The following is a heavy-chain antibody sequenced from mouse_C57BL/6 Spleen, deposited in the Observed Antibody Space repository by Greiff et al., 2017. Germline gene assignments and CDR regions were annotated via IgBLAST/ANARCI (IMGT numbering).Heavy chain of an antibody. J-gene: IGHJ1*03. D-gene: IGHD1-1*01. CDR2: INYDGSST. CDR3: ARDAIYYYSRNYWYFDV. CDR1: GFTFSDYY. V-gene: IGHV5-16*01. Sequence: EVQLVESEGGLVQPGSSMKLSCTASGFTFSDYYMAWVRQVPEKGLEWVANINYDGSSTYYLDPLKSRFPISRDTAKNILYLQMSSLKSEDTATYYCARDAIYYYSRNYWYFDVWGTGTTVTVSA.